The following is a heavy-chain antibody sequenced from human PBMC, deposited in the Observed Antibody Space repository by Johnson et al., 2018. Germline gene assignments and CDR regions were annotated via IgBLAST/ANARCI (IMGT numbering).Heavy chain of an antibody. D-gene: IGHD2-21*01. J-gene: IGHJ6*03. CDR1: GFTFTSYV. Sequence: EVQLVETGGDLVQPGGSPRLSCTTSGFTFTSYVMTWVRQAPGEGLEWVSAITGGGVGTYYEDSVKGRFTVSRENSKKTLYLQMNSLRVGDTAVYYCARMHIVVGTDYHYYYMDVWGKGTTVTVSS. CDR2: ITGGGVGT. V-gene: IGHV3-23*04. CDR3: ARMHIVVGTDYHYYYMDV.